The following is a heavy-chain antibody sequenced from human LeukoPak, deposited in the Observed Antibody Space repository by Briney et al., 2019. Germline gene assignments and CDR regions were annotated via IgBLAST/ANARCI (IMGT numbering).Heavy chain of an antibody. J-gene: IGHJ4*02. Sequence: GSSVKVSCKASGGTFSSYAISWVRQAPGQGLEWMGIINPSGGSTSYAQKFQGRVTMARDTSTSTVYMELNSLRAEDTAVYYCARFSGGHSSSWHPYYFDYWGQGTLVTVSS. CDR3: ARFSGGHSSSWHPYYFDY. D-gene: IGHD6-13*01. CDR2: INPSGGST. CDR1: GGTFSSYA. V-gene: IGHV1-46*01.